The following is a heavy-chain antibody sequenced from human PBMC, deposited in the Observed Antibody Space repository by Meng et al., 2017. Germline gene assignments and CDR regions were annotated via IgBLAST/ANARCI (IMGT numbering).Heavy chain of an antibody. CDR1: GYTFTSDD. J-gene: IGHJ4*02. CDR3: ARAHYDYVWGSYRNGGFDY. Sequence: QGELGRSGAELKKTGASVKVSCKASGYTFTSDDINWVRQATGQGLEWMGWMNPNSGNTGYAQKFQGRVTMTRNTSISTAYMELSSLRSEDTAVYYCARAHYDYVWGSYRNGGFDYWGQGTLVTVSS. CDR2: MNPNSGNT. D-gene: IGHD3-16*02. V-gene: IGHV1-8*01.